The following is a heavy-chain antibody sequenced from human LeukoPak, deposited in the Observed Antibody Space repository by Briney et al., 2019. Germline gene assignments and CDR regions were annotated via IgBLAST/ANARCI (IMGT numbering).Heavy chain of an antibody. V-gene: IGHV3-9*01. CDR2: ISWSSGSI. D-gene: IGHD6-19*01. CDR3: AKDILRYSSGGWFDP. CDR1: GFTFDDYA. Sequence: PGRSLRLSCAASGFTFDDYAMHWVRQAPGKGLEWVSGISWSSGSIGYADSVKGRFTISRDNAKNSLYLQMNSLRAEDTALYYCAKDILRYSSGGWFDPWGQGTLVTVSS. J-gene: IGHJ5*02.